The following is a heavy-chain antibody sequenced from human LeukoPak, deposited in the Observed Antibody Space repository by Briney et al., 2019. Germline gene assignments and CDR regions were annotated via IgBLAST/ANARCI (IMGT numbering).Heavy chain of an antibody. CDR1: GFTFSSYW. J-gene: IGHJ5*02. V-gene: IGHV3-7*01. CDR3: ARATDPNNWFDP. CDR2: IKQDGSDK. Sequence: PGGSLRLSCAASGFTFSSYWMSWVRQAPGKGLEWVANIKQDGSDKNYVDSVKGRFTISRDNAKNSLYLQMNSLRAEDTAVYYCARATDPNNWFDPWGQGTLVTVSS.